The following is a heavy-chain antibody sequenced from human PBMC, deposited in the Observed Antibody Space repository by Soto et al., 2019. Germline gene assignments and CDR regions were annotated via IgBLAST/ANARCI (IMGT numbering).Heavy chain of an antibody. J-gene: IGHJ6*02. Sequence: SETLSLTCTVSGGSISSGDYYWSWIRQPPGKGLEWIGYIYYSGGTYYNPSLKSRVTISVDTSKNQFSLKLSSVTAADTAVYYCARRAQITMVRGVKNYYGMDVWGQGTTVTAP. CDR1: GGSISSGDYY. CDR3: ARRAQITMVRGVKNYYGMDV. CDR2: IYYSGGT. V-gene: IGHV4-30-4*01. D-gene: IGHD3-10*01.